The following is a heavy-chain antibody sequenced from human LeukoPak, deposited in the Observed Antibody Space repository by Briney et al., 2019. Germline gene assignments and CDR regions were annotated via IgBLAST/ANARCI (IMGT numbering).Heavy chain of an antibody. CDR3: ARVYYYGSIPY. V-gene: IGHV4-39*07. J-gene: IGHJ4*02. D-gene: IGHD3-10*01. Sequence: SETLSLTCTVSGDSISSSSYYWGWIRQPPGKGLEWIGSIYYSGSTYYNPSLKSRVTISVDTSKNQFSLKLSSVTAADTAVYYCARVYYYGSIPYWGQGTLVTVSS. CDR2: IYYSGST. CDR1: GDSISSSSYY.